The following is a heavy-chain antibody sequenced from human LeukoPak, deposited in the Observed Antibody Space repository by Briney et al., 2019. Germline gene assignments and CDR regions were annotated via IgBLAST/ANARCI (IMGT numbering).Heavy chain of an antibody. Sequence: GSLRLSCAASGFTFKDYWMTWVRQAPGKGLEWVANIRKDGSDKYYVDSVKGRFTISRDNAKNSLYLQMNSLRAEDTAVYYCAREEVGYHWYFDLWGRGTLVTVSS. V-gene: IGHV3-7*01. CDR1: GFTFKDYW. D-gene: IGHD2-8*02. J-gene: IGHJ2*01. CDR3: AREEVGYHWYFDL. CDR2: IRKDGSDK.